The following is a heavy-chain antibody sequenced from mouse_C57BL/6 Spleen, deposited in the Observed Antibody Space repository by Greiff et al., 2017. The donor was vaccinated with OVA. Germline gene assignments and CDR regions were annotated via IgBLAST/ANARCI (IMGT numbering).Heavy chain of an antibody. J-gene: IGHJ4*01. CDR3: ARNGKYSSNYGGYYAMDY. CDR1: GYTFTSYW. V-gene: IGHV1-7*01. CDR2: INPSSGYT. D-gene: IGHD2-5*01. Sequence: QVQLKESGAELAKPGASVKLSCKASGYTFTSYWMHWVKQRPGQGLEWIGYINPSSGYTKYNQKFKDKATLTADKSSSTAYMQLSSLTYEDSAVYYCARNGKYSSNYGGYYAMDYWGQGTSVTVSS.